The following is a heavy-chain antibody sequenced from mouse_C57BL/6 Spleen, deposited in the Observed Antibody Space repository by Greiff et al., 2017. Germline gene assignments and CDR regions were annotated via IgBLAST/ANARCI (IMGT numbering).Heavy chain of an antibody. CDR2: IHPNSGST. Sequence: QVQLQQPGAELVKPGASVKLSCKASGYTFTSYWMHWVKQRPGQGLEWIGMIHPNSGSTNYNEKFKSKATLTVDKSSSTAYMRLSSLTSEDSAVYYCARIPYYYDSSYDYAMDYWGQGTSVTVSS. CDR1: GYTFTSYW. D-gene: IGHD1-1*01. CDR3: ARIPYYYDSSYDYAMDY. J-gene: IGHJ4*01. V-gene: IGHV1-64*01.